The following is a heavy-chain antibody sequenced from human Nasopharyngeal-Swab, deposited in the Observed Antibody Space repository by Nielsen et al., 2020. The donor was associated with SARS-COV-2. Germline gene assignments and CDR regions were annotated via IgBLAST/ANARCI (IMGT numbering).Heavy chain of an antibody. J-gene: IGHJ5*02. Sequence: ASVKVSCKVSGYTLTELSMHWVRQATGQGLEWMGWVNPNSGDTGYAPNFQGRVTITRDTSISTVYMELSSLRSEDTAVYYCARDYGGNSGWFDPWGQGTLVTVSS. CDR2: VNPNSGDT. CDR1: GYTLTELS. V-gene: IGHV1-8*03. CDR3: ARDYGGNSGWFDP. D-gene: IGHD4-23*01.